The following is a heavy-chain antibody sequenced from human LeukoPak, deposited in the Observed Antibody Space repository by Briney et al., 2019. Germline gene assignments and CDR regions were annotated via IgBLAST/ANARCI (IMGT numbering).Heavy chain of an antibody. CDR2: ISYDGSNK. CDR1: GFTFSSYA. CDR3: ARANWGPGDYYYGMDV. D-gene: IGHD7-27*01. V-gene: IGHV3-30-3*01. Sequence: GRSLRLSCAASGFTFSSYAMHWVRQAPGEGLEWVALISYDGSNKYYADSVKGRFTISRDNSKNTLYLQMNSLRAEDTTVYYCARANWGPGDYYYGMDVWGQGTTVTVSS. J-gene: IGHJ6*02.